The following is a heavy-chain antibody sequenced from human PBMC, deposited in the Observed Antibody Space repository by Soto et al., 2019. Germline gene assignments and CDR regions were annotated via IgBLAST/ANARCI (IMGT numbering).Heavy chain of an antibody. J-gene: IGHJ6*03. D-gene: IGHD3-3*01. CDR3: ARGSGFGVVKHYYYYYMDV. CDR2: ICYGGGSK. Sequence: GGSLRLSCAASGFTFSSYGMHWVRQAPGKGLEWVVAICYGGGSKYYADSVKGRFTISRHNSKNTLYLQMNSLRAEDTAVYYCARGSGFGVVKHYYYYYMDVWGKGTTVTVSS. CDR1: GFTFSSYG. V-gene: IGHV3-30*19.